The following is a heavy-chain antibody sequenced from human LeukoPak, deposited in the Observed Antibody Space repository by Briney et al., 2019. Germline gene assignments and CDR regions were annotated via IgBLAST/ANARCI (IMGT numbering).Heavy chain of an antibody. V-gene: IGHV4-34*01. Sequence: PSEALSLTCSIYGGSFSGYYWSWIRQPPGKGLEWIGGIDHSGSTHYNPSLKSRVTISADTSENQFSLKLTSVTAADTAVYYCTSQLGAAPDSWGQGTLVTVSS. D-gene: IGHD1-1*01. J-gene: IGHJ4*02. CDR3: TSQLGAAPDS. CDR1: GGSFSGYY. CDR2: IDHSGST.